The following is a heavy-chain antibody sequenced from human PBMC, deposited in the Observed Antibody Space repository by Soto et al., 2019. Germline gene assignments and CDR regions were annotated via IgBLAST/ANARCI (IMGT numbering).Heavy chain of an antibody. CDR2: IYYSGST. CDR3: ARLLYGSGSWFDP. Sequence: QVQLQESGPGLVKPSATLSLTCTVSGGSISSYYWSWIRQPPGKGLEWIGYIYYSGSTNYNTSLKSRVTISVDTSKNQFSLKLSSVTAADTAVYYCARLLYGSGSWFDPWGQGTLVTVSS. J-gene: IGHJ5*02. D-gene: IGHD3-10*01. V-gene: IGHV4-59*08. CDR1: GGSISSYY.